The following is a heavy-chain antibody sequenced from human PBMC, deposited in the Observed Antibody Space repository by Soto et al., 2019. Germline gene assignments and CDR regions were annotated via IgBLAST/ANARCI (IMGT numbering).Heavy chain of an antibody. J-gene: IGHJ6*02. CDR3: AREDTAMVDYYYGMDV. V-gene: IGHV4-61*01. CDR2: IYYSGST. CDR1: GGSVSSGSYY. Sequence: QVQLQESGPGLVKPSETLSLTCTVSGGSVSSGSYYWSWIRQPPGKGLAWIGYIYYSGSTNYNPSLKSRVTISVDTSKNQCSLKLSSVTAADTAVYYCAREDTAMVDYYYGMDVWGQGTTVTVSS. D-gene: IGHD5-18*01.